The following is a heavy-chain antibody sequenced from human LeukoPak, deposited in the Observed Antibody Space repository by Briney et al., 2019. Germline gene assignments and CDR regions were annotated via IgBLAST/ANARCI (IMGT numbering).Heavy chain of an antibody. CDR2: ISWNSGRI. J-gene: IGHJ6*03. V-gene: IGHV3-9*03. CDR1: GFTFDDYA. Sequence: GGSLRLSCAASGFTFDDYAMHWVRQAPGKGLEWVSGISWNSGRIAYADSVKGRFTISRDNAKNSLYLQMNSLRAEDMAFYYCAKAIAKSEYYYMHVWGKGTTVTVTS. CDR3: AKAIAKSEYYYMHV. D-gene: IGHD2-21*01.